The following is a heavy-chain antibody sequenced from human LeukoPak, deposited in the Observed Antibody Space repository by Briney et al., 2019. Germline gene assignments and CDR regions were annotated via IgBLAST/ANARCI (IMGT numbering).Heavy chain of an antibody. V-gene: IGHV1-2*02. J-gene: IGHJ4*02. D-gene: IGHD3-22*01. CDR1: GYTFTGYF. CDR2: INPNSGGT. Sequence: GASVKVSCKASGYTFTGYFMHWVRQAPGQGLEWMGWINPNSGGTNYAQKFQGRVTMTRDTSISTAYMELSRLRSDDTAVYYCARGTDYYGSSGYYPLFDYWDQGTLVTVSS. CDR3: ARGTDYYGSSGYYPLFDY.